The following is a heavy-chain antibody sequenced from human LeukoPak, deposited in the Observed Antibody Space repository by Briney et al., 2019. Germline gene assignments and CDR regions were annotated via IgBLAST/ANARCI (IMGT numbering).Heavy chain of an antibody. CDR2: LHSSGGS. CDR1: GASICNYT. J-gene: IGHJ4*02. Sequence: PSEILCFSCTVPGASICNYTWSWIRPTPQKGLEWMGQLHSSGGSSYYPSLKRRLALSIDTSRNQLSLKLPSVTAADTAVYFCARLGSYHDFWGQGALVTVSS. D-gene: IGHD1-26*01. CDR3: ARLGSYHDF. V-gene: IGHV4-4*09.